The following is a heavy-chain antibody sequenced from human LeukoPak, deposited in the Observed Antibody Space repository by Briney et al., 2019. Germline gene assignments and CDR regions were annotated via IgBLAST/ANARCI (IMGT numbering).Heavy chain of an antibody. CDR2: ISGGGGST. Sequence: GGSLRLSCAASGFTFSSYAMSWVRQAPGKGLEWVSAISGGGGSTYYADSVKGRFTISRDNSKNMLYLQMNSLRAEDTAVYYCAKDRGSIVVAGGVYWGQGTLVTVSS. D-gene: IGHD6-19*01. J-gene: IGHJ4*02. CDR1: GFTFSSYA. V-gene: IGHV3-23*01. CDR3: AKDRGSIVVAGGVY.